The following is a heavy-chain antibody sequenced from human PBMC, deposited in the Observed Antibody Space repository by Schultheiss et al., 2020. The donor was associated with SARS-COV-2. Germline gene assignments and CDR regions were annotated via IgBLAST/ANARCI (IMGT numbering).Heavy chain of an antibody. D-gene: IGHD2-2*01. V-gene: IGHV3-9*01. CDR1: GFTFDDYA. J-gene: IGHJ6*02. Sequence: SLKISCAASGFTFDDYAMHWVRQAPGKGLEWVSYISWNSGSIGYADSVKGRFTISRDNSKNTLYLQMNSLRAEDTAVYYCARAYDGMDVWGQGTTVTVSS. CDR3: ARAYDGMDV. CDR2: ISWNSGSI.